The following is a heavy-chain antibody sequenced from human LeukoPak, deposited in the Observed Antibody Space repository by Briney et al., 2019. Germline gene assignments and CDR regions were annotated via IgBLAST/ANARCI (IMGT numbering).Heavy chain of an antibody. CDR3: AKGGGGSYTAHAFDI. D-gene: IGHD1-26*01. J-gene: IGHJ3*02. Sequence: GGSLRLSCAASGFTFSSCGMHWVRQAPGKGLEWVAFIRYDGSNKYYADSVKGRFTISRDNSKNTLYLQMNSLRAEDTAVYYCAKGGGGSYTAHAFDIWGQGTMVTVSS. V-gene: IGHV3-30*02. CDR1: GFTFSSCG. CDR2: IRYDGSNK.